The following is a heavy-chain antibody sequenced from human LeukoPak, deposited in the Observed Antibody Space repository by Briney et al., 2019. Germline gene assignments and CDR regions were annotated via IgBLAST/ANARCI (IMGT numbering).Heavy chain of an antibody. Sequence: GGSLRLSSTAPGFTPGGHEMHGVRQTTGEGREWVAPMAPGFQTFYAGSVKGRFTVSREDAKNSLYLQMNSLRAGDTAVYYCVREARGYHYTYFDYWGQGTLVTVSS. CDR1: GFTPGGHE. CDR2: MAPGFQT. CDR3: VREARGYHYTYFDY. D-gene: IGHD5-18*01. J-gene: IGHJ4*02. V-gene: IGHV3-13*01.